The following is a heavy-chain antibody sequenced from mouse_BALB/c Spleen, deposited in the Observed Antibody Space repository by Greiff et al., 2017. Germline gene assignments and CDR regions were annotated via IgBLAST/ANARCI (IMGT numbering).Heavy chain of an antibody. Sequence: VQLQESGPGLVAPSQSLSITCTVSGFSLTSYGVHWVRQPPGKGLEWLGVIWACGSTNYNSALMSRLSISKDNSKSQVFLKMNSLQTDDTAMYYCARDRDYRYDGGYFDYWGQGTTLTVSS. CDR3: ARDRDYRYDGGYFDY. D-gene: IGHD2-14*01. CDR1: GFSLTSYG. V-gene: IGHV2-9*02. CDR2: IWACGST. J-gene: IGHJ2*01.